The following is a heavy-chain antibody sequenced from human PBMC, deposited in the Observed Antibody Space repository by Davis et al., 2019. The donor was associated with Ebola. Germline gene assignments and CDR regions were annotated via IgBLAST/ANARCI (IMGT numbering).Heavy chain of an antibody. D-gene: IGHD6-19*01. CDR1: GYTFTSYY. CDR2: INPSGGST. Sequence: AASVKVSCKASGYTFTSYYMHWVRQAPGQGLEWMGIINPSGGSTSYAQKFQGRVTMTRDTSTSTGYMELSSLRSEDTAVYYCARDNSGSSGSTPGGYWGQGTLVTVSS. V-gene: IGHV1-46*01. CDR3: ARDNSGSSGSTPGGY. J-gene: IGHJ4*02.